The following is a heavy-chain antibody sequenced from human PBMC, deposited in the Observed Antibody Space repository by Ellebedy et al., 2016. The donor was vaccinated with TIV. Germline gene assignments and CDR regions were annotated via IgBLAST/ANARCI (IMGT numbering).Heavy chain of an antibody. CDR2: ISSSSSYI. CDR1: DFTVSRND. V-gene: IGHV3-21*01. J-gene: IGHJ6*02. Sequence: GGSLRLXXAASDFTVSRNDMIWVRQAPGKGLEWVSSISSSSSYIYYADSVKGRFTISRDNAKNSLYLQMNSLRAEDTAVYYCASFYCSSTSRVCYYGMDVWGQGTTVTVSS. CDR3: ASFYCSSTSRVCYYGMDV. D-gene: IGHD2-2*01.